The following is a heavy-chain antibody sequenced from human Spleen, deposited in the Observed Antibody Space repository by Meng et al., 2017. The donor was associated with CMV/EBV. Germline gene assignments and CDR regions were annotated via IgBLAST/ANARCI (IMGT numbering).Heavy chain of an antibody. CDR1: GYKFDIYA. CDR2: VSGENGET. V-gene: IGHV1-18*01. CDR3: ARAGAAVTTNFDF. Sequence: QIQLVQSGPELRRPGASVTVSCKASGYKFDIYAITWVRQAPGQGLEWVGWVSGENGETNYGQKFQDRVTVTADTLTNTAYMEMRSLRSDDSAMYYCARAGAAVTTNFDFWGQGTLVTVSS. D-gene: IGHD4-17*01. J-gene: IGHJ4*02.